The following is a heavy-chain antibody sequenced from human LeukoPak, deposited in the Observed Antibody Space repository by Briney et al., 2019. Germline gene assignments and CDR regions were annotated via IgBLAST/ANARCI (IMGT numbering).Heavy chain of an antibody. D-gene: IGHD6-6*01. CDR3: ASTSSQEGMDV. CDR2: INPNSGGT. Sequence: ASVKVSSKASGYTFTGYYIHWVRQAPGQGLEWMGWINPNSGGTKYAQKFQGRVTMTRDTSITTAYMELSRLRSDDTAVYYCASTSSQEGMDVWGQGTTVTVSS. V-gene: IGHV1-2*02. CDR1: GYTFTGYY. J-gene: IGHJ6*02.